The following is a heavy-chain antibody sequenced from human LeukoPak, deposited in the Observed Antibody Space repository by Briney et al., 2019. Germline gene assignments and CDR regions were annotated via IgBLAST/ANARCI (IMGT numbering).Heavy chain of an antibody. CDR1: GFSFSSYW. V-gene: IGHV3-7*01. CDR2: INQDGSQK. J-gene: IGHJ4*02. Sequence: GGSLRLSCASSGFSFSSYWMTWVRQAPGKGLEWVANINQDGSQKYYVDSVKGRFTISRDNAKNTLYLQMSSLRADDTAVYYCGRDDYWGQGTLVTVSS. CDR3: GRDDY.